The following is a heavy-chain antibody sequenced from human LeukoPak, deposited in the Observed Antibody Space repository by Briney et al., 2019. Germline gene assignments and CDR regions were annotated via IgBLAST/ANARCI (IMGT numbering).Heavy chain of an antibody. CDR2: ISAGGGNT. V-gene: IGHV3-23*01. CDR1: GLTFSSYT. CDR3: AVPQWELLN. J-gene: IGHJ4*02. Sequence: PGRSLRLSCAASGLTFSSYTMSWVRQAPGKGLEWVSAISAGGGNTYYADSVKGRFTISRDNSKNTLYLQMNSLRAEDTAVYSCAVPQWELLNWGQGTLVTVSS. D-gene: IGHD1-26*01.